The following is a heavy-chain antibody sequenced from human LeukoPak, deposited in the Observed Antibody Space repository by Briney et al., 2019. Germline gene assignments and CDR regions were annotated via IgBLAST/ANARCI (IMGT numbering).Heavy chain of an antibody. Sequence: GASVKVSCKASGYTFTGYYMHWVRQAPGQGLEWMGRINPNSGGTNYAQKFQGRVTMTRDTSTSTAYMELSRLRSDDTAVYYCARGIVVVPAEGYGMDVWGQGTTVTVSS. CDR2: INPNSGGT. V-gene: IGHV1-2*06. CDR3: ARGIVVVPAEGYGMDV. CDR1: GYTFTGYY. J-gene: IGHJ6*02. D-gene: IGHD2-2*01.